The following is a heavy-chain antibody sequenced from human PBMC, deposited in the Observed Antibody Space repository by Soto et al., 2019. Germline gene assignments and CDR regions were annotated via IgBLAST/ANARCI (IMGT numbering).Heavy chain of an antibody. CDR2: IKQDGSEK. D-gene: IGHD3-3*01. J-gene: IGHJ5*02. CDR1: GFTFSSYW. Sequence: EVQLVESGGGLVQPGGSLRLSCAASGFTFSSYWMSWVRQAPGKGLEWVANIKQDGSEKYYVDSVKGRFTLSSDNAKNSLYLQMNSLSAEDTAVYYCARDSSSGFWNGLGWFGPWGQGTLVTVSS. V-gene: IGHV3-7*01. CDR3: ARDSSSGFWNGLGWFGP.